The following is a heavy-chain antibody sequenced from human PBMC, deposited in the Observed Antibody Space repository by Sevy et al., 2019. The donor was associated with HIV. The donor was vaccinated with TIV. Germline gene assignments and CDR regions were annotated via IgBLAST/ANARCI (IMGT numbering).Heavy chain of an antibody. CDR3: AREVTDGYNPRYYFDY. CDR1: GFTFSRSS. V-gene: IGHV3-21*01. Sequence: GGSLRLSCAGSGFTFSRSSMNWVRQAPGKGLEWVSSISSSSNYIYYADSVKGRFTISRDNAKNSLLLLMNSLRAEDTAVYYCAREVTDGYNPRYYFDYWGQGTLVTVSS. CDR2: ISSSSNYI. J-gene: IGHJ4*02. D-gene: IGHD5-12*01.